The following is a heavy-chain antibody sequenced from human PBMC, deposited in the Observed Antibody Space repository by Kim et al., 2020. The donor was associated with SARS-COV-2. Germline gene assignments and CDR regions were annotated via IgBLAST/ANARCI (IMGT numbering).Heavy chain of an antibody. D-gene: IGHD3-22*01. J-gene: IGHJ4*02. Sequence: GGSLRLSCAASGFTFSDYYMSWIRQAPGKGLEWVSYISSSGSTIYYADSVKGRFTISRDNAKNSLYLQMNSLRAEDTAVYYCATLKEETYYYDSSGYYPFDYWGQGTLVTVSS. V-gene: IGHV3-11*01. CDR3: ATLKEETYYYDSSGYYPFDY. CDR1: GFTFSDYY. CDR2: ISSSGSTI.